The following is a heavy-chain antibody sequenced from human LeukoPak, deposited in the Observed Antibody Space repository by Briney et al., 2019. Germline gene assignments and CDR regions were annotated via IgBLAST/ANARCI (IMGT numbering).Heavy chain of an antibody. J-gene: IGHJ4*02. D-gene: IGHD3-10*01. CDR2: ISAGGNT. V-gene: IGHV3-53*01. CDR1: GFTVTSNY. CDR3: ARIQGHIIMLRGVFDY. Sequence: GGSLRLSCVVSGFTVTSNYMSWVRQAPGKGLEWVSIISAGGNTHYTDSVKGRFTISRDKPKNTLFLQMNSLRAEDTAIYYCARIQGHIIMLRGVFDYWGQGTLVTASS.